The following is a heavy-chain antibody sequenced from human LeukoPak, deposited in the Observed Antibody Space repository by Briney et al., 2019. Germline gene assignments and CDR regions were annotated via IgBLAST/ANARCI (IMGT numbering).Heavy chain of an antibody. V-gene: IGHV3-7*03. CDR1: GFTFSSYW. J-gene: IGHJ4*02. D-gene: IGHD3-10*01. CDR3: ARDEIRRTFDY. Sequence: GGSLRLSCAVSGFTFSSYWMSWVRQAPGKGPEWVANIKEDGSEKYYVDSMKGRFTISRDNAKNSLYLQINSLRAEDTAVYHCARDEIRRTFDYWGQGALVTVSS. CDR2: IKEDGSEK.